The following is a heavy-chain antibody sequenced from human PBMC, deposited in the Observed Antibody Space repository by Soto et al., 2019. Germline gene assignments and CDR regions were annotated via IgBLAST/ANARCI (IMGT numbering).Heavy chain of an antibody. CDR3: ASTYSTSWYWFDP. J-gene: IGHJ5*02. CDR2: IFSNDEK. CDR1: GFSLSNAGLG. D-gene: IGHD6-13*01. Sequence: QVTVKESGPVLVKPTETLTLTCTVSGFSLSNAGLGVSWIRQPPGKALEWLAHIFSNDEKSYSTSLKRRLTISKDTPKSQAVLIITNMDPVDTATYYCASTYSTSWYWFDPWGQGTLVTVSS. V-gene: IGHV2-26*04.